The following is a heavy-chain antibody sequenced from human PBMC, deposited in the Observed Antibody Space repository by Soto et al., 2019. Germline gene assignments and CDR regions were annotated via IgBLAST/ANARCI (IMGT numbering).Heavy chain of an antibody. D-gene: IGHD4-17*01. CDR2: IYYSGCS. V-gene: IGHV4-59*02. Sequence: SETLSLTCSFSGDSVTSHYLTWIRQSPEKGLEWIGYIYYSGCSNYNPSLKSRVTISVDTSKNQFSLKLSSVTAADTAVYYCARGPPHDYGAFTMDVWGKGTTVTVSS. J-gene: IGHJ6*03. CDR1: GDSVTSHY. CDR3: ARGPPHDYGAFTMDV.